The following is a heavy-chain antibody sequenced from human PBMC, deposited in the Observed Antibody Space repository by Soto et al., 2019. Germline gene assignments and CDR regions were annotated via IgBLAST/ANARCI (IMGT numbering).Heavy chain of an antibody. CDR3: ASLNLMTTVTTIAFDI. CDR1: GGSFSGYY. CDR2: INHSGST. D-gene: IGHD4-17*01. J-gene: IGHJ3*02. V-gene: IGHV4-34*01. Sequence: SETLSLTCAVYGGSFSGYYWSWIRQPPGKGLEWIGEINHSGSTNYNPSLKSRVTISVDTSKNQFSLKLSSVTAADTAVYYCASLNLMTTVTTIAFDIWGQGTMVTVSS.